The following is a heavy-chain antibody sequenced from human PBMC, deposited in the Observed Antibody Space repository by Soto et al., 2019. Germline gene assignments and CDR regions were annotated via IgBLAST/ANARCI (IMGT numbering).Heavy chain of an antibody. D-gene: IGHD6-19*01. CDR3: ARDEDSSADY. CDR1: GYTFTAYG. CDR2: ISTNKGNT. V-gene: IGHV1-18*01. J-gene: IGHJ4*02. Sequence: ASVKVSCKTSGYTFTAYGISWVRQAPGQGLEWMGWISTNKGNTNYAQNLQGRFTMTTDTSTSTAYMELRSLRSDDTAVYYCARDEDSSADYWGQGTLVTVSS.